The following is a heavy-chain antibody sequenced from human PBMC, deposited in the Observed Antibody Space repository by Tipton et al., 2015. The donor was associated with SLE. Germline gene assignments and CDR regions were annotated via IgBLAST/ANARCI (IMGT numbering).Heavy chain of an antibody. CDR3: AISSSYDSSGYYDPASGCDI. Sequence: LRLSCAVYGGSFSGYYWSWIRQPPGKGLEWIGEINHSGSTNYNPSLKSRVTISVDTSKNQFSLKLTSVTAADTAVYYCAISSSYDSSGYYDPASGCDIWGQGTMVTVSS. CDR2: INHSGST. D-gene: IGHD3-22*01. CDR1: GGSFSGYY. V-gene: IGHV4-34*01. J-gene: IGHJ3*02.